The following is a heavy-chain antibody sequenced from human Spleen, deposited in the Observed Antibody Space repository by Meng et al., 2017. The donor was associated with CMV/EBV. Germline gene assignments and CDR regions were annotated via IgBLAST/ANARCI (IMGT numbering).Heavy chain of an antibody. CDR2: IHFDGSNE. V-gene: IGHV3-30*02. CDR3: AREANFLNERDWFDP. Sequence: GRSLRLSCAASGFRFSSYGMHWVRQSPGKGLEWVAFIHFDGSNEKYGESLRGRFTISRDNSKKTVNLQMNSLRIEDTALYYCAREANFLNERDWFDPWGQGTLVTVSS. CDR1: GFRFSSYG. D-gene: IGHD2/OR15-2a*01. J-gene: IGHJ5*02.